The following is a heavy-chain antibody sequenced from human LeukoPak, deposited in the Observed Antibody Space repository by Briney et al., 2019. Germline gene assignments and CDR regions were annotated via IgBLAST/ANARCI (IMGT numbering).Heavy chain of an antibody. D-gene: IGHD3-9*01. CDR2: IYYSGST. Sequence: PSETLSLTCAVYGGSFSGYYWSWIRQPPGKGLEWIGYIYYSGSTDYNSSLKSRVTISVDTSKNQFSLKLSSVTAADTAVYYCARAHNILTGFDHWGQGTLVTVSS. J-gene: IGHJ4*02. CDR3: ARAHNILTGFDH. CDR1: GGSFSGYY. V-gene: IGHV4-59*01.